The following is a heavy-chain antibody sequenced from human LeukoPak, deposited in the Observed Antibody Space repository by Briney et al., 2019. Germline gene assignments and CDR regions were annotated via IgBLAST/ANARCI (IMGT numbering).Heavy chain of an antibody. Sequence: GGSLRLSCVVSGLTFTNAWMSWVRQAPGKGLEWVGRIKSKTDGGTTDYPAPVKGRFTISRDDSKNTVYLQMNSLKTEDTTVYYCTTDNFSGYWGQGTLVTVSS. CDR1: GLTFTNAW. V-gene: IGHV3-15*01. D-gene: IGHD1-20*01. J-gene: IGHJ4*02. CDR2: IKSKTDGGTT. CDR3: TTDNFSGY.